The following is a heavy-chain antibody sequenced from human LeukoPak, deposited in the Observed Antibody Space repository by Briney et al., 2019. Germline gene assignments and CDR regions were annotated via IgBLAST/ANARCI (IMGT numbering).Heavy chain of an antibody. CDR3: ARLGTVSKPHYYFDY. D-gene: IGHD4-11*01. V-gene: IGHV4-39*01. Sequence: SETLSLTCTVSGGSISSSSYYWGLIRQPPGKGLEWIGSIYYSGSTYYNPSLKSRVTISVDTSKNQFSLKLSSVTAADTAVYYCARLGTVSKPHYYFDYWGQGTLVTVSS. CDR2: IYYSGST. CDR1: GGSISSSSYY. J-gene: IGHJ4*02.